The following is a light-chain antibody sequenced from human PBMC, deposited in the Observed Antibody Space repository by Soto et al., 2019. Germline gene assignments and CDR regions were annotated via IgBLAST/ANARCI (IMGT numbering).Light chain of an antibody. Sequence: QSVLTQSPSVSGAPGQRVTISCTGSSSNIGAGYDVHWYQQLPGTAPKLLMYGNINRPSGVPVRFSGSKSGTSASLTITGLQAEDEADYYCQSYDSSLSGFGVFGGGTKVTVL. V-gene: IGLV1-40*01. CDR1: SSNIGAGYD. CDR2: GNI. CDR3: QSYDSSLSGFGV. J-gene: IGLJ3*02.